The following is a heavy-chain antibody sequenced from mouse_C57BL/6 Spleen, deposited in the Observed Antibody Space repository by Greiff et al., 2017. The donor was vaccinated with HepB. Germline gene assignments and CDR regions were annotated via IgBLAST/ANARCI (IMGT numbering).Heavy chain of an antibody. CDR2: IHPNSGST. CDR1: GYTFTSYW. CDR3: AREDYGDYAMDY. J-gene: IGHJ4*01. D-gene: IGHD1-1*01. V-gene: IGHV1-64*01. Sequence: QVQLQQPGAELVKPGASVKLSCKASGYTFTSYWMHWVKQRPGQGLEWIGMIHPNSGSTNYNEKFKSKATLNVDKSSSTAYMQLSSLTSEDSAVYYCAREDYGDYAMDYWGQGTSVTVSS.